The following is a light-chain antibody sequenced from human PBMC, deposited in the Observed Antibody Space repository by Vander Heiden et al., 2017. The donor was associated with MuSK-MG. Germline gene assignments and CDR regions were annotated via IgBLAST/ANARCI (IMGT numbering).Light chain of an antibody. CDR2: DAS. J-gene: IGKJ4*01. CDR1: QDISNS. Sequence: DIQMTQAPSSLSASVGDRVTITCQASQDISNSLNWYQQKPGKAPKPLIYDASSLQTGVPSKFSESGSGTDFTFTISSLQPEDVATYYCQQYDNDPLTFGGGTKVEIK. CDR3: QQYDNDPLT. V-gene: IGKV1-33*01.